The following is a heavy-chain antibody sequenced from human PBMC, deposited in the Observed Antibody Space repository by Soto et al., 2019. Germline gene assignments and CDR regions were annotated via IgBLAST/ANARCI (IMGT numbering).Heavy chain of an antibody. CDR1: GGSISSSSYY. V-gene: IGHV4-39*07. Sequence: SETLSLTCTVSGGSISSSSYYWGWIRQPPGKGLEWIGSIYYSGGSTYYNPSLKSRVTISVDTSKNQFSLKLSSVTAADTAVYYCARDPRSGYDSSGYYYTAAFDIWGQGTMVTVSS. J-gene: IGHJ3*02. CDR2: IYYSGGST. CDR3: ARDPRSGYDSSGYYYTAAFDI. D-gene: IGHD3-22*01.